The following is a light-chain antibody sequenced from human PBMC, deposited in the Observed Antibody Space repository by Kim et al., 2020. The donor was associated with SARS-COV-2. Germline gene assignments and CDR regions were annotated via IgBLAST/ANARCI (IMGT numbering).Light chain of an antibody. J-gene: IGKJ1*01. Sequence: SPGERATLSCSASQTINNKLVCYQQKPGQAPSLLIYDATTRATGVPARFIGSGSDTDFTLTISSLQSKNFAVYYCQQSNDWTPLTFGQGTKVDIK. CDR3: QQSNDWTPLT. V-gene: IGKV3-15*01. CDR2: DAT. CDR1: QTINNK.